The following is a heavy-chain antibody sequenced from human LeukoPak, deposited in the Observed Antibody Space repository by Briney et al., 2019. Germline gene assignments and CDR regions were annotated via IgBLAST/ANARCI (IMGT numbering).Heavy chain of an antibody. CDR1: GFTFDDYG. Sequence: PGGSLRLSCAASGFTFDDYGMHWVRQAPGKGLEWVAVIWYDGSDKYYADSVKGRFTISRDNSKNTLYLQMTSLRADDTAVYYCARDRVLHYFDYWGQGALVTVSS. V-gene: IGHV3-33*08. J-gene: IGHJ4*02. CDR2: IWYDGSDK. D-gene: IGHD3-16*01. CDR3: ARDRVLHYFDY.